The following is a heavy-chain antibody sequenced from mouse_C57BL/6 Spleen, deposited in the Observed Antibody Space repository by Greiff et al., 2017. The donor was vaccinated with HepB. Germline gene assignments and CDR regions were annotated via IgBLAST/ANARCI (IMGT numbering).Heavy chain of an antibody. D-gene: IGHD1-1*01. CDR2: FYLGSGSI. J-gene: IGHJ2*01. CDR1: GYTFTEYT. V-gene: IGHV1-62-2*01. Sequence: VQLQQSGAELVKPGASVKLSCKASGYTFTEYTIHWVKQRSGPGLVCIGWFYLGSGSITYNEKFKDKATLTADKSSSTVYMELSRLTSEDSAVYFCTIHEERRYGSSYDYWGQGTTLTVSS. CDR3: TIHEERRYGSSYDY.